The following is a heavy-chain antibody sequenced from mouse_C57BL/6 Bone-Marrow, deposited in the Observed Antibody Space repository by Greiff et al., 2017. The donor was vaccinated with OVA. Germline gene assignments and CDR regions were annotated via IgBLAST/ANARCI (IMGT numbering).Heavy chain of an antibody. Sequence: QVQLKQSGAELVKPGASVKISCKASGYAFSSYWMNWVKQRPGKGLEWIGQIYPGDGDTNYNGKFKGKATLTADKSSSTAYMQLSSLTSEDSAVYFCARRGKWDGAWFAYWGQGTLVTVSA. CDR1: GYAFSSYW. J-gene: IGHJ3*01. V-gene: IGHV1-80*01. D-gene: IGHD4-1*01. CDR3: ARRGKWDGAWFAY. CDR2: IYPGDGDT.